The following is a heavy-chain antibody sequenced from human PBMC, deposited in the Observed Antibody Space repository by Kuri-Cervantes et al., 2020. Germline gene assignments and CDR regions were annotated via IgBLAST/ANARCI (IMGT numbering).Heavy chain of an antibody. D-gene: IGHD3-10*01. Sequence: GESLKISCAASGFTFSSYGMHWVRQAPGKGLEWVAVIWYDGSNKYYADSVKGRFTISGDNSKNTLYLQMNSLRAEDTAVYYCARDHYGSGTHFDYWGQGTLVTVSS. CDR3: ARDHYGSGTHFDY. CDR1: GFTFSSYG. J-gene: IGHJ4*02. CDR2: IWYDGSNK. V-gene: IGHV3-33*01.